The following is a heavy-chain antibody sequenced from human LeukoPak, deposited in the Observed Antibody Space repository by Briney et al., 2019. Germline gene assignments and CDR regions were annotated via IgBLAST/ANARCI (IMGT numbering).Heavy chain of an antibody. J-gene: IGHJ4*02. V-gene: IGHV3-21*01. CDR1: GFTFSSYS. CDR2: ISSSSSYI. Sequence: GGSLRLSCAASGFTFSSYSMNWVRQAPGKGLEWVSSISSSSSYIYYADSVKGRFTISRDNAKNTLYLQMNSLRAEDTAVYYCARGHYDSSGYYFNWGQGTLVTVSS. CDR3: ARGHYDSSGYYFN. D-gene: IGHD3-22*01.